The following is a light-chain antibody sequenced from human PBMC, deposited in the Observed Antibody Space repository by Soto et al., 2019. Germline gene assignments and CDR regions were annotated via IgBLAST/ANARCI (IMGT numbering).Light chain of an antibody. V-gene: IGLV1-51*02. CDR3: GTWDHSVSGYV. CDR2: ENN. Sequence: QSVLTQPPSVSAAPGQQVTISCSGSSSNIGNNYVSWFQHLPGATPKLLIYENNRRPTGIPDRFPGSKSATSATLGITGLQTGDEADYYCGTWDHSVSGYVFGTGTKVTVL. J-gene: IGLJ1*01. CDR1: SSNIGNNY.